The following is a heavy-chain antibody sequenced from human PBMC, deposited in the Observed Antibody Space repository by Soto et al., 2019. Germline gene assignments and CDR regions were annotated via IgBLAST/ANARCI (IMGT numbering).Heavy chain of an antibody. V-gene: IGHV3-74*01. CDR2: IKSDGSST. J-gene: IGHJ4*02. Sequence: GGSLRLSCAASGFTFSSYWMHWVRQAPGKGLVWVARIKSDGSSTTYADSVKGRSTISRDNAKNTLYLQMNSLRAEDTAVYYCAKDLVVRVSALFEYWGQGTLVTVSS. CDR3: AKDLVVRVSALFEY. CDR1: GFTFSSYW. D-gene: IGHD2-2*01.